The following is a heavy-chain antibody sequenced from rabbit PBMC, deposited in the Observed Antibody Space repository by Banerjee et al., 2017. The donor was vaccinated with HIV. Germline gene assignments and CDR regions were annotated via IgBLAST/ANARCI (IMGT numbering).Heavy chain of an antibody. V-gene: IGHV1S45*01. Sequence: QEQLEESGGDLVKPGASLTLTCTASGFSFSSTCYMCWVRQAPGKELEWIACIYAGGSGGTYYANWAKGRFTISRTSSTTVTLQMTSLTAADTATYFCARDNGSSSGFYFNLWGPGTLVTVS. CDR3: ARDNGSSSGFYFNL. D-gene: IGHD1-1*01. J-gene: IGHJ4*01. CDR2: IYAGGSGGT. CDR1: GFSFSSTCY.